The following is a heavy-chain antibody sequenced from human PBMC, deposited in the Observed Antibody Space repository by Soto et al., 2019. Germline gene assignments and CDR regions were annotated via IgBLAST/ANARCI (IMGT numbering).Heavy chain of an antibody. J-gene: IGHJ6*04. Sequence: SETLSLTCAVSGGSISSSNWWSWVRQPPGKGLEWIGEIYHSGSTNYNPSLKSRVTISVDKSKNQFSLKLSSVTAADTAVYYCARVSGRYYYGMDVWGKGNTVTVSS. CDR2: IYHSGST. CDR3: ARVSGRYYYGMDV. V-gene: IGHV4-4*02. D-gene: IGHD1-26*01. CDR1: GGSISSSNW.